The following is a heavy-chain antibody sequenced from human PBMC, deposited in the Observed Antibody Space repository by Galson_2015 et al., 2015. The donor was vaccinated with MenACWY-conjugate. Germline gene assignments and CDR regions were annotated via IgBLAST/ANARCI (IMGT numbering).Heavy chain of an antibody. CDR2: FDPEDGET. J-gene: IGHJ4*02. Sequence: SVKVSCKVSGYTLTELSMHWVRQAPGKGLEWMGGFDPEDGETIYAQKFQGRVTMTEDTSTDTAYMELSSLRSEDTAVYYCATSFTPRRDGYKGGLGFDYWGQGTLVTVSS. CDR1: GYTLTELS. V-gene: IGHV1-24*01. D-gene: IGHD5-24*01. CDR3: ATSFTPRRDGYKGGLGFDY.